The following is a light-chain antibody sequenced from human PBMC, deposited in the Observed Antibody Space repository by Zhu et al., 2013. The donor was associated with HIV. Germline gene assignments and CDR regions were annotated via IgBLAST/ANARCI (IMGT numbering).Light chain of an antibody. Sequence: QSAPTQPASVSGSPGQSITISCTGSISDVGGYNHVSWYQQHPGKAPKLVIYEVTNRPSGVSYRFSGSKSANTASLTISGLQAEDEADYYCCSYGGTYIRYVFGSGTKVTVL. J-gene: IGLJ1*01. CDR1: ISDVGGYNH. CDR2: EVT. CDR3: CSYGGTYIRYV. V-gene: IGLV2-14*01.